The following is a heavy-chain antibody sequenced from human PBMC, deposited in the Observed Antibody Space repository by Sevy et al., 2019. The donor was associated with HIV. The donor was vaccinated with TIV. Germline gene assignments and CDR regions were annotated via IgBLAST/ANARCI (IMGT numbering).Heavy chain of an antibody. CDR1: GGSINNYY. CDR3: ARSKWFDV. J-gene: IGHJ5*02. Sequence: SETLSLTCSVSGGSINNYYWSWIRQPPGKGLGIGNISYSGNTNYNPSFKSRVTISVDTSKNQFSLKLRSVTAADTAVYYCARSKWFDVWGQGTLVTVSS. CDR2: ISYSGNT. V-gene: IGHV4-59*01. D-gene: IGHD4-4*01.